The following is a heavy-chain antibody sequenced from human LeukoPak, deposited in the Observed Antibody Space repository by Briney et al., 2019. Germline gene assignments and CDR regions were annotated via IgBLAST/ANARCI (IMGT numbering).Heavy chain of an antibody. V-gene: IGHV5-51*01. Sequence: LGESLKISCKGSGYSFTSYWIGWVRQMPGKGLEWMGIIYPGDSDTRYSPSFQGQVTISADKSISTAYLRWSSLKASDTAMYYCASQIEDRDYGMDVWGQGTTVTVSS. D-gene: IGHD2-15*01. CDR1: GYSFTSYW. CDR2: IYPGDSDT. CDR3: ASQIEDRDYGMDV. J-gene: IGHJ6*02.